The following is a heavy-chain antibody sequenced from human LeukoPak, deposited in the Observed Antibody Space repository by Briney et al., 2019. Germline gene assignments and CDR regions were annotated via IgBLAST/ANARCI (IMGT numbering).Heavy chain of an antibody. CDR2: LSSDGRDP. CDR3: ARGVYEEDVNY. Sequence: GGSLRLSCAASGFTFSNYWMHWVRQVPGKGLVWVSRLSSDGRDPSYADSVKGRFTISRDNAKNTLYMQMNSLRAEDTAVYYCARGVYEEDVNYWGQGTLVTVSS. J-gene: IGHJ4*02. CDR1: GFTFSNYW. D-gene: IGHD6-13*01. V-gene: IGHV3-74*01.